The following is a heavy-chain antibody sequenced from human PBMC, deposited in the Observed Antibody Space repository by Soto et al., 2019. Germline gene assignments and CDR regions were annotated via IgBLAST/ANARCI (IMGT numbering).Heavy chain of an antibody. CDR3: ARNTSTYFDS. J-gene: IGHJ4*02. CDR2: VYYSGST. CDR1: GYSISNGDY. V-gene: IGHV4-38-2*01. Sequence: ETLSLTCAVSGYSISNGDYWGWIRQAPGKGLEWIGSVYYSGSTHYEPSLRGRIAISVDTLKNQFSLRLPSVTAADTAMYFCARNTSTYFDSWGQGIPVTV.